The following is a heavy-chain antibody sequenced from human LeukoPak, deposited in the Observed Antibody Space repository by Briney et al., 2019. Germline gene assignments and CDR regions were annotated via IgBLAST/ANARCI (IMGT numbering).Heavy chain of an antibody. D-gene: IGHD6-13*01. J-gene: IGHJ6*02. CDR1: GFTFSSYE. CDR3: AREYSSSWYSTYYYYGMDV. Sequence: PGGSLRLSCAASGFTFSSYEMNWVRQAPGKGLEWVSYISSSGSTIYYADSVKGRFTISRDNAKNSLYLQMNSLRAEDTAVYYCAREYSSSWYSTYYYYGMDVWGQGTTVTVSS. V-gene: IGHV3-48*03. CDR2: ISSSGSTI.